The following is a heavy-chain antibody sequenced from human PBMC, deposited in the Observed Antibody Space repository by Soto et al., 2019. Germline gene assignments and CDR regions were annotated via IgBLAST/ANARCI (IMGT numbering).Heavy chain of an antibody. CDR1: GFTFSTYG. CDR3: AKSVLATVGTYFAH. J-gene: IGHJ4*02. V-gene: IGHV3-30*18. Sequence: GGSLRLSCAASGFTFSTYGMHWVRQAPGKGLEWVSFISYNGDKSYYAGSVKGRFSISRDNSKNTLFLQMKTLRLDDTVFYFCAKSVLATVGTYFAHGGQGPVVPVS. D-gene: IGHD6-13*01. CDR2: ISYNGDKS.